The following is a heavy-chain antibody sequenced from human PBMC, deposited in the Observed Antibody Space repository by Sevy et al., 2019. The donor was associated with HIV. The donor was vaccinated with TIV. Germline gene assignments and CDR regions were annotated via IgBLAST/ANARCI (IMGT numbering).Heavy chain of an antibody. CDR1: GFTFSSYS. CDR3: ARDSSGRY. CDR2: ISSSSSYI. Sequence: GGSLRLSCAASGFTFSSYSMNWVRQAPGKGLEWVSSISSSSSYIDYADSVKGRFTISRDNAKNSLYLQMNSLRAEDTAVYYCARDSSGRYWGQGTLVTVSS. V-gene: IGHV3-21*01. J-gene: IGHJ4*02. D-gene: IGHD3-22*01.